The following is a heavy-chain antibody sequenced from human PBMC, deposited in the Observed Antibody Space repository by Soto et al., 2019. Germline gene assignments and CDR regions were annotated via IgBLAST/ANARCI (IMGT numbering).Heavy chain of an antibody. V-gene: IGHV1-18*01. J-gene: IGHJ4*02. CDR1: GYTFTSYG. Sequence: GASVKVSCKASGYTFTSYGISWVRQAPGQGLEWIGWISAYNGNTNYAQKLQGRVTMTTDTSTSTAYMELRSLRSDDTAVYYCARPPYYDSSGYTDYWGQGTLVTVSS. D-gene: IGHD3-22*01. CDR2: ISAYNGNT. CDR3: ARPPYYDSSGYTDY.